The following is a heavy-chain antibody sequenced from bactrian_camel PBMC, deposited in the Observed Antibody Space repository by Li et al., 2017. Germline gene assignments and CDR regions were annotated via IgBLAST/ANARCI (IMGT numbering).Heavy chain of an antibody. CDR1: GFTFSSTY. CDR2: INSDGSNT. Sequence: QVQLVESGGGLVQPGGSLRLSCAASGFTFSSTYMRWVRQAPGKTLEWVSSINSDGSNTYYADSVKGRFTISRDSAKNTVYLQMDSLKSEDTALYYCATSGMDWVLGFAHWGQGTQVTVS. V-gene: IGHV3-2*01. CDR3: ATSGMDWVLGFAH. J-gene: IGHJ4*01. D-gene: IGHD1*01.